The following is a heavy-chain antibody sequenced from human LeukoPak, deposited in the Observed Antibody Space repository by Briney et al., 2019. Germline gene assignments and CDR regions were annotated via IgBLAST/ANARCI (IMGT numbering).Heavy chain of an antibody. CDR3: ARDSEAVAGDFDY. CDR2: ITSDGSNT. V-gene: IGHV3-74*03. D-gene: IGHD6-13*01. J-gene: IGHJ4*02. Sequence: PGGSLRLSCAASGFTFSNYWMHWVRQAPGKGLVWVSRITSDGSNTMYADSVKGRFTISRDNVKSTLYLQMNSLRVEDTAVYYCARDSEAVAGDFDYWGQGTLVTVSS. CDR1: GFTFSNYW.